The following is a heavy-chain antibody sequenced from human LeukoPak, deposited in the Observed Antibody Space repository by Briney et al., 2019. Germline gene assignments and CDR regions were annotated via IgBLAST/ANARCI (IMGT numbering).Heavy chain of an antibody. CDR1: GYTFTSYG. V-gene: IGHV1-18*01. CDR3: AREVYWVATFFFDY. CDR2: IRVYNGNT. J-gene: IGHJ4*02. D-gene: IGHD2/OR15-2a*01. Sequence: ASVKVSCKASGYTFTSYGIIWVRQAPGQGLEWIGWIRVYNGNTNYAQNLQGRVTMTTDTSTSTAYLDLRSLRSDDTAVYYCAREVYWVATFFFDYWGQGTLVTVSS.